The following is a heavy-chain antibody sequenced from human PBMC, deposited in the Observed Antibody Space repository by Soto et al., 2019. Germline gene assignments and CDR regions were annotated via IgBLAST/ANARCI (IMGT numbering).Heavy chain of an antibody. J-gene: IGHJ4*02. CDR3: ASPVECSTTSCIR. D-gene: IGHD2-2*01. Sequence: ASVKVSCKASGYTFTGYYMHWVRQAPGQGLEWMGWINPNSGGTNYAQKFQGWVTMTRDTSISTAYMELSRLRSDDTAVYYCASPVECSTTSCIRWGQGTLVTVSS. CDR2: INPNSGGT. V-gene: IGHV1-2*04. CDR1: GYTFTGYY.